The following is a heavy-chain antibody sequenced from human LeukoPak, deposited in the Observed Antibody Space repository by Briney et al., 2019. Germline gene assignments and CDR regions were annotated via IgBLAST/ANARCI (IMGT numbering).Heavy chain of an antibody. CDR1: GFTFSNYA. J-gene: IGHJ4*02. CDR2: VSGT. Sequence: GGSLRLSCAASGFTFSNYAMNWVRQAPGKGLEWVSGVSGTYNADSTKGRFTISRDNSKNMLYLQMNSLRAEDSAVYYCAKSSAPNLSACFDSWGQGTLVTVSS. V-gene: IGHV3-23*01. CDR3: AKSSAPNLSACFDS.